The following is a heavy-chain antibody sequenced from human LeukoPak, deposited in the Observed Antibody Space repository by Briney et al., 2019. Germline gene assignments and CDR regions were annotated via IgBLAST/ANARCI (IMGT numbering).Heavy chain of an antibody. CDR3: ARAVSGYYSLFDY. CDR1: GGSISSYY. V-gene: IGHV4-59*01. D-gene: IGHD3-22*01. Sequence: SETLSLTCTVSGGSISSYYWSWIRQPPGKGLEWIGYIYYSGSTNYNPSLKSRVTISVDTSKNQFSLKLSSVTAADTAVYYCARAVSGYYSLFDYWDQATLVTVSS. CDR2: IYYSGST. J-gene: IGHJ4*02.